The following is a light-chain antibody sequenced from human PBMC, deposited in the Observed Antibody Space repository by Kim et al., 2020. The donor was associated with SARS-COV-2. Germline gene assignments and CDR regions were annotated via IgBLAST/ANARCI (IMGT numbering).Light chain of an antibody. Sequence: SASGGDRVTITCRASQSISSWLAWYQQKPGKAPKLLIYKASSLESGVPSRFSGSGSGTEFTLTISSLQPDDFATYYCQQYNSFWTFGQGTKVEIK. J-gene: IGKJ1*01. CDR2: KAS. CDR3: QQYNSFWT. CDR1: QSISSW. V-gene: IGKV1-5*03.